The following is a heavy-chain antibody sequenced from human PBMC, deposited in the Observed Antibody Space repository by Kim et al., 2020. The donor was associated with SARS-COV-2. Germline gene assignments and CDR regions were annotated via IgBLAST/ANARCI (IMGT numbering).Heavy chain of an antibody. D-gene: IGHD5-18*01. J-gene: IGHJ6*02. CDR3: ARDPTALQKRLWLSLGDYYYGMDV. CDR2: ISSSSSYI. Sequence: GGSLRLSCAASGFTFSSYSMNWVRQAPGKGLEWVSSISSSSSYIYYADSVKGRFTISRDNAKNSLYLQMNSLRAEDTVVYYCARDPTALQKRLWLSLGDYYYGMDVWGQGTTVTVSS. CDR1: GFTFSSYS. V-gene: IGHV3-21*01.